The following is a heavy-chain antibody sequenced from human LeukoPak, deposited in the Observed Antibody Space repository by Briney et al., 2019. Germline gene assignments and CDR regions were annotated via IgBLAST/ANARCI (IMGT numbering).Heavy chain of an antibody. CDR3: AKITVATTPNY. CDR2: ITDNGRKT. V-gene: IGHV3-23*01. J-gene: IGHJ4*02. D-gene: IGHD3-10*01. Sequence: GGSLRLSCAASGLTFSSYAMNWVRQASGKGPEWVSGITDNGRKTYYADSVKGRFSISRDNSKNTLYLQMSDLRAEDTAVYYCAKITVATTPNYWGQGTLATVSS. CDR1: GLTFSSYA.